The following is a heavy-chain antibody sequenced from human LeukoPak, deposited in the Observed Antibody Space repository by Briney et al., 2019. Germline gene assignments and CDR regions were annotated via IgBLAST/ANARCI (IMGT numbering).Heavy chain of an antibody. D-gene: IGHD1-26*01. CDR3: VRDLGGRSGH. V-gene: IGHV3-23*01. CDR2: ISGSGGTT. J-gene: IGHJ4*02. CDR1: GFTFSSYA. Sequence: PGGSLRLSCAASGFTFSSYAMSWVRQAPGKGLEWVSAISGSGGTTNYADSVKGRSTIFRDNAKNTLYPQMNSLRAEDTAVYYCVRDLGGRSGHWGQGTLVTVSS.